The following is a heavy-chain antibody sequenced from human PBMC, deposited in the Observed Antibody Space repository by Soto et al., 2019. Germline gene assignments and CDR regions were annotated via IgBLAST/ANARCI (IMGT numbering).Heavy chain of an antibody. CDR2: ISGSGGST. J-gene: IGHJ3*02. CDR3: AKALSNDRNYDFGSAPEHDAFDI. CDR1: GFTFSSYA. Sequence: GGSLRLSCAASGFTFSSYAMSWVRQAPGEGLEWVSVISGSGGSTYYADSVKGRFTISRDNSKNTLYLQMNSLRAEDTAVYYCAKALSNDRNYDFGSAPEHDAFDIWGQGTMVTVSS. V-gene: IGHV3-23*01. D-gene: IGHD3-3*01.